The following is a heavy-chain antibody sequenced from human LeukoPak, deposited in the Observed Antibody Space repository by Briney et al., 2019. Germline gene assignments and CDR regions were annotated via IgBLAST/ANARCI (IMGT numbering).Heavy chain of an antibody. V-gene: IGHV4-59*02. CDR3: ASTVTTAYYGMDV. Sequence: SETLSLTCTVSGGSVSSYYWSWIRQPPGKGLEWIGYFSYSGNTNYNPSLKSRVTISVDTSKNQFSLKLSSVTAADTAVYYCASTVTTAYYGMDVWGQGTTVTVSS. CDR1: GGSVSSYY. D-gene: IGHD4-11*01. J-gene: IGHJ6*02. CDR2: FSYSGNT.